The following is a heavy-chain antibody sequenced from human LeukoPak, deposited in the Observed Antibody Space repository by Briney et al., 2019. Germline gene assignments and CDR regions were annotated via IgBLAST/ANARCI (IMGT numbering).Heavy chain of an antibody. V-gene: IGHV4-4*09. Sequence: SETLSLTCSVSGGSISTFRWHWIRQPPGKGLEWVGYIFSSDITNYNPSLRSRVTISVDTSKNQFSLKLRSVTAADTAVYFCARSDGIVGEEAWFDPWGQGTLVTVSS. CDR1: GGSISTFR. D-gene: IGHD1-26*01. CDR3: ARSDGIVGEEAWFDP. CDR2: IFSSDIT. J-gene: IGHJ5*02.